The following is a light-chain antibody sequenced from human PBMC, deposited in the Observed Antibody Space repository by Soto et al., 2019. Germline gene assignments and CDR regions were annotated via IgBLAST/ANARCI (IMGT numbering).Light chain of an antibody. CDR1: QSISRY. J-gene: IGKJ1*01. CDR2: GAN. Sequence: DIQLTQSPSSVSASVGDRITITCRSSQSISRYLNWYQQRPGTAPKVLIFGANSLQSGVPSRFSGSGSGTEFTLTISSLQPEDFATYYCQQNYGTPGTFGQGTKVDVK. CDR3: QQNYGTPGT. V-gene: IGKV1-39*01.